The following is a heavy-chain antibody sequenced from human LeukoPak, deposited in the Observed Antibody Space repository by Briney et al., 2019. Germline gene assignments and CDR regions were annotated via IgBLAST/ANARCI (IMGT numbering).Heavy chain of an antibody. D-gene: IGHD3-22*01. CDR1: GGTFSNYA. J-gene: IGHJ3*02. CDR2: IIPIFSTA. CDR3: ASLKNYYDSSGYLVTDAFDI. Sequence: ASVKVSCKASGGTFSNYAISWVRQAPGQGLEWMGSIIPIFSTANYAQRFQGRLTITADKSTSTAYMELSSLRSEDTAVYYCASLKNYYDSSGYLVTDAFDIWGQGTMVTVSS. V-gene: IGHV1-69*06.